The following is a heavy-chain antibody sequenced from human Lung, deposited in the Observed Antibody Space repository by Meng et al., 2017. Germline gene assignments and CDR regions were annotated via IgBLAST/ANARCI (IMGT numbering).Heavy chain of an antibody. V-gene: IGHV4-34*01. D-gene: IGHD4-11*01. CDR1: GGSFIDYY. J-gene: IGHJ4*02. CDR3: ARGPTTMAHDFDY. CDR2: INHSGST. Sequence: QVQLHQWGTGLLKPSETLSLSCVVSGGSFIDYYWSWIRQPPGKGLEWIGEINHSGSTNYSPSLESRATISVDTSQNNLSLKLSSVTAADSAVYYCARGPTTMAHDFDYWGQGTLVTVSS.